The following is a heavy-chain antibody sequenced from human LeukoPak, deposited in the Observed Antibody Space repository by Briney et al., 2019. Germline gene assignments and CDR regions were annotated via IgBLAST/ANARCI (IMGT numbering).Heavy chain of an antibody. CDR2: ISGSGDTI. CDR1: GFTLSKYA. Sequence: GGSLRLSCAASGFTLSKYAMSWVRQAPGKGLEWVSTISGSGDTIFYADSVKGRFNISRDNSKNTLYLQHNSLLADDTAVDYFSKDVESGCWGACDFWGQGTMVTVCS. CDR3: SKDVESGCWGACDF. D-gene: IGHD7-27*01. V-gene: IGHV3-23*01. J-gene: IGHJ3*01.